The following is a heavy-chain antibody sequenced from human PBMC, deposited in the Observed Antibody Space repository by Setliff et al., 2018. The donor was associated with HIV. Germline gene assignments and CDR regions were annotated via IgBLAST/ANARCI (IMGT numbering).Heavy chain of an antibody. Sequence: PSETLSLTCTVSGGSISSGGYYWSWIRQHPGKGLEWIGYIYYSGSTYYNPSLKSRVTISVDTSKTQFSLKLTSVTAADTALYYCARLRGYFYGHGRYFDYWGQGTLVTVSS. CDR1: GGSISSGGYY. CDR3: ARLRGYFYGHGRYFDY. V-gene: IGHV4-31*03. D-gene: IGHD5-18*01. J-gene: IGHJ4*02. CDR2: IYYSGST.